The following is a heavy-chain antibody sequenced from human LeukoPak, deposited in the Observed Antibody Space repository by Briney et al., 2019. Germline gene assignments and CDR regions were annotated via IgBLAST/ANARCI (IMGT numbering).Heavy chain of an antibody. CDR1: GYSINTGRY. Sequence: SETLSLTCAASGYSINTGRYWGWIRQPPGKGLEWIGSVYHSGTTFYNPSLKSRLTISVDTSKNQFSLNLRSVTAADTAVYYCARSLSTAGIDFWGQGTLVTVSS. J-gene: IGHJ4*02. D-gene: IGHD2-2*01. CDR3: ARSLSTAGIDF. CDR2: VYHSGTT. V-gene: IGHV4-38-2*01.